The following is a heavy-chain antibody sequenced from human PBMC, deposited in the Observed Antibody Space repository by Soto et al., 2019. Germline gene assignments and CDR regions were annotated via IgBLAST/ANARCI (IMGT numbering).Heavy chain of an antibody. CDR1: GFTFSSYA. J-gene: IGHJ4*02. D-gene: IGHD2-2*01. Sequence: QVQLVESGGGVVQPGRSLRLSCAASGFTFSSYAMHWVRQAPGKGLEWVAVISYDGSNKYYADSVKGRFTISRDNSKNTLYLQMNSLRAEDTAVYYCARELGYCISTSCPLDYWGQGTLVTVSS. V-gene: IGHV3-30-3*01. CDR3: ARELGYCISTSCPLDY. CDR2: ISYDGSNK.